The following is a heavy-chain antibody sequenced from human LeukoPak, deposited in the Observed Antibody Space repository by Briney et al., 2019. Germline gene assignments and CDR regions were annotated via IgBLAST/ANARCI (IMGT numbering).Heavy chain of an antibody. V-gene: IGHV3-74*01. CDR2: INSDGSST. J-gene: IGHJ4*02. Sequence: QSGGSLRLSCAASGFTFSSYWMHWVRHAPGKGLVWVSRINSDGSSTSYADSVKGRFTISRDNAKNTLYLQMNSLRAEDTAVYHCGRIGTTFIDYWGQGTLVTVSS. CDR3: GRIGTTFIDY. D-gene: IGHD1-1*01. CDR1: GFTFSSYW.